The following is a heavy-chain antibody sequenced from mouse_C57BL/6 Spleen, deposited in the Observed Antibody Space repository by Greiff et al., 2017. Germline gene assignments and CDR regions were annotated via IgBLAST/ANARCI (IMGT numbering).Heavy chain of an antibody. D-gene: IGHD1-1*01. Sequence: QVQLQQPGAELVKPGASVKLSCKASGYTFTSYWMHWVKQRPGRGLEWIGRIDPNSGGTKYNEKFKSKATLTVDKPSSTAYMQLSGLTSGDSAVYYCASTTSDYFDYWGQGTTLTVSS. V-gene: IGHV1-72*01. CDR1: GYTFTSYW. CDR2: IDPNSGGT. J-gene: IGHJ2*01. CDR3: ASTTSDYFDY.